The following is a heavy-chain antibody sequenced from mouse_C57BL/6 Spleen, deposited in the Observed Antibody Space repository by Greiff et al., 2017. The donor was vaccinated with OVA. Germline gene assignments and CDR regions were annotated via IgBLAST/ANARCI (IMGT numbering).Heavy chain of an antibody. Sequence: QVQLQQPGAELVKPGASVKLSCKASGYTFTSYWMHWVKQRPGQGLEWIGMIHPNSGSTNYNEKFKSKATLTVDKSSSTAYMQLSSLTSEDSAVXYCAREGSSSYWYFDVWGTGTTVTVSS. V-gene: IGHV1-64*01. CDR2: IHPNSGST. CDR1: GYTFTSYW. CDR3: AREGSSSYWYFDV. J-gene: IGHJ1*03. D-gene: IGHD1-1*01.